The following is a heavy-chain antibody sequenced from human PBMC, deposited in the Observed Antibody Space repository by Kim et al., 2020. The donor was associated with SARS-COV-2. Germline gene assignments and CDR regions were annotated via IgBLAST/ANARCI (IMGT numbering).Heavy chain of an antibody. D-gene: IGHD2-2*01. Sequence: SETLSLTCTVSGGSISSFYWSWIRQPPGKGLEWIGYIYYSGSTNYNPSLKSRVTISVDTSKNQFSLKLSSVTAADTAVYYCARQASRGPYNWFDPWGQGTLVTVSS. CDR3: ARQASRGPYNWFDP. CDR2: IYYSGST. CDR1: GGSISSFY. J-gene: IGHJ5*02. V-gene: IGHV4-59*08.